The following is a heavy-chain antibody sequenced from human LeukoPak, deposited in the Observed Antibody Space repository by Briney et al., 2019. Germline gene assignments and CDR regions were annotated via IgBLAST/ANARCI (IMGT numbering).Heavy chain of an antibody. CDR1: GYTFTSYG. CDR2: IIPIFGTA. CDR3: ARDVLPEKDGYRFDY. Sequence: SVKVSCKASGYTFTSYGISWVRQAPGQGLEWMGGIIPIFGTANYAQKFQGRVTITADKSTSTAYMELSSLRSEDTAVYYCARDVLPEKDGYRFDYWGQGTLVTVSS. D-gene: IGHD5-24*01. V-gene: IGHV1-69*06. J-gene: IGHJ4*02.